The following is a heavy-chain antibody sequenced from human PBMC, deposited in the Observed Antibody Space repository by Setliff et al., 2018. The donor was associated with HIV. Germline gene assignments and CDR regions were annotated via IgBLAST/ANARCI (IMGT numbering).Heavy chain of an antibody. CDR2: IYYSGRT. CDR1: GGSVSSGGYY. J-gene: IGHJ4*02. Sequence: TSETLSLTCTVSGGSVSSGGYYWSWIRQHPGRGLEWIGHIYYSGRTNNNPSLKSRVTMSVDTSKNQFSLILTSVTAADTAVYYCARSSRVNCGGDCYLFDYWGQGTPVTVSS. D-gene: IGHD2-21*02. CDR3: ARSSRVNCGGDCYLFDY. V-gene: IGHV4-61*08.